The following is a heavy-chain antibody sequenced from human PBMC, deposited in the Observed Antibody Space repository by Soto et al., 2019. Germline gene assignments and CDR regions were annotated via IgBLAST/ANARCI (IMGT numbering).Heavy chain of an antibody. CDR3: AHIVVAGLGYYFDY. D-gene: IGHD6-19*01. Sequence: QITLKESGPTLVKPTQTLTLTCTFSGFSLSSTRMAVGWIRQPPGKALEWLALIYWDDDKRYSPFLKSRLTITKDTSKNQVVHTTSNMDPVDTARYYCAHIVVAGLGYYFDYWGQGTLVTVSS. CDR1: GFSLSSTRMA. CDR2: IYWDDDK. J-gene: IGHJ4*02. V-gene: IGHV2-5*02.